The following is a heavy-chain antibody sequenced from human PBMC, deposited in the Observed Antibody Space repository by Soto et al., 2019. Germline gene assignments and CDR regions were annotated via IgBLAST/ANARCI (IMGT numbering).Heavy chain of an antibody. V-gene: IGHV1-8*02. CDR3: ARGGLFCISPRCTHNFYYMDV. CDR2: LNPNSGNR. CDR1: GYTFTSYD. J-gene: IGHJ6*03. D-gene: IGHD3-3*02. Sequence: QLQLVQSGAEVKKPGASVKVSCKASGYTFTSYDINWVRQATGQGPEWMGWLNPNSGNRRYAQKFQGRFTMTRDTSTNPAYMELSSLESEDTAVYYCARGGLFCISPRCTHNFYYMDVWGRGTTVAVSS.